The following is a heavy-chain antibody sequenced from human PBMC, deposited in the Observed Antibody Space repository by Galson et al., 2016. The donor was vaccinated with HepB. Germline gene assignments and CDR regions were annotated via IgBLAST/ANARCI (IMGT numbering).Heavy chain of an antibody. CDR3: ARGYYYDASAYSPGDY. CDR1: GGTFSSYT. V-gene: IGHV1-69*13. D-gene: IGHD3-22*01. J-gene: IGHJ4*02. Sequence: SVKVSCKASGGTFSSYTISWVRQAPGQGLEWMGGFIPPFGTADYAQNFQGRVTITADESTSTTYMELTGLRSEDTAVYYCARGYYYDASAYSPGDYWGQGTLVTVSS. CDR2: FIPPFGTA.